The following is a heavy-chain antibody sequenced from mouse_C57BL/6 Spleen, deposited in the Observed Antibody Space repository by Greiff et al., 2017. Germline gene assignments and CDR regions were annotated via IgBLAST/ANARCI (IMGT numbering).Heavy chain of an antibody. V-gene: IGHV1-80*01. D-gene: IGHD1-1*01. J-gene: IGHJ2*01. CDR2: IYPGDGDT. CDR1: GYAFSSYW. Sequence: VKLQESGAELVKPGASVKISCKASGYAFSSYWMNWVKQRPGKGLEWIGQIYPGDGDTNYNGKFKGKATLTADKSSSTAYMQLSSLTSEDSAVYFCARSHYYGSSFYYFDYWGQGTTLTVSS. CDR3: ARSHYYGSSFYYFDY.